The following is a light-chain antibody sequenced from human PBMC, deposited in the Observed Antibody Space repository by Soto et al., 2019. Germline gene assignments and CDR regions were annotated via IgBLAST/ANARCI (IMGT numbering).Light chain of an antibody. J-gene: IGLJ3*02. V-gene: IGLV2-23*02. CDR1: SSDVATYNL. CDR3: CSRV. CDR2: EVT. Sequence: QSVLTQPPSVSGSPGQSITISCTGTSSDVATYNLVSWYQQRPGTAPQLIIYEVTKRPSGVSTRFSGSQSGNTASLTISGLQADDEADYYCCSRVFGGGTKLTVL.